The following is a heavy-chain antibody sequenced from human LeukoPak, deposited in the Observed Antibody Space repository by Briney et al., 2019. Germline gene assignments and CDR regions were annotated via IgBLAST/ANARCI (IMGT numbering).Heavy chain of an antibody. D-gene: IGHD5-18*01. CDR3: LNSGSNYEAVS. CDR2: IHHTGKT. J-gene: IGHJ5*02. CDR1: GSSIRTYTH. V-gene: IGHV4-38-2*02. Sequence: SETLSLTCTVSGSSIRTYTHWGWIRQPPGKGPEWIGSIHHTGKTYYNPSLESRVTISVDTSKNQFSLKLSSVSAADTAFYFCLNSGSNYEAVSWGQGTLVTVSS.